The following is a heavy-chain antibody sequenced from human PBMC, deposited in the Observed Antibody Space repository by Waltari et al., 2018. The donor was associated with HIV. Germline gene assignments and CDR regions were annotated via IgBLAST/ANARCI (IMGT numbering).Heavy chain of an antibody. CDR2: INPNSGGT. V-gene: IGHV1-2*02. J-gene: IGHJ5*02. CDR3: ARSYYGSGNWFDP. CDR1: GYTFTGYH. Sequence: QVQLVQSGAEVKKPGASVKVSCTASGYTFTGYHMPWVRPAPGQGLEWMGWINPNSGGTNYAQKFQGRVTMTRDTSISTAYMELSRLRSDDTAVYYCARSYYGSGNWFDPWGQGTLVTVSS. D-gene: IGHD3-10*01.